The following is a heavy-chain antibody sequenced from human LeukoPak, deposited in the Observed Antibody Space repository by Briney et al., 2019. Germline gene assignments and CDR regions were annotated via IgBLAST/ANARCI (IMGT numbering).Heavy chain of an antibody. CDR2: ISWNSGSI. CDR1: GFTFDDYA. J-gene: IGHJ3*02. V-gene: IGHV3-9*01. D-gene: IGHD6-13*01. CDR3: ARGIAAAYDAFDI. Sequence: PGRSLRLSCAASGFTFDDYAMHWVRQAPGKGLEWVSGISWNSGSIGYAGSVKGRFTISRDNAKNSLYLQMNSLRAEDTALYYCARGIAAAYDAFDIWGQGTMVTVSS.